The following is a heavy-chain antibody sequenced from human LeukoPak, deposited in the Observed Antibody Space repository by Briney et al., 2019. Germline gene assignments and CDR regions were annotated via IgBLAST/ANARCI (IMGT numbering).Heavy chain of an antibody. D-gene: IGHD6-13*01. V-gene: IGHV3-23*01. CDR3: AKDIATASH. J-gene: IGHJ4*02. CDR1: GFTFSSYT. Sequence: GGSLRLSCAASGFTFSSYTMTWVRQAPGKGLEWVSTISGSGGSTYYADSVKGRFTISRDNSKNTLYLQMDSLRAEDTAVYYCAKDIATASHWGQGTLVTVSS. CDR2: ISGSGGST.